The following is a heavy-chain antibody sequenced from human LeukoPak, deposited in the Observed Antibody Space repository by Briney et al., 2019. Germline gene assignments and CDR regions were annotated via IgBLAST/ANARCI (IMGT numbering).Heavy chain of an antibody. CDR2: ISSSGDTI. D-gene: IGHD2-15*01. CDR3: ARAVYCTGGSCHIYAFDI. V-gene: IGHV3-11*01. J-gene: IGHJ3*02. CDR1: GFTFSDYY. Sequence: GGSLRLSCAASGFTFSDYYMSWIRQAPGKGLEWVSYISSSGDTIFYADSVKGRFTISRDNAKNSLHLQVNSLRAEDTAVYYCARAVYCTGGSCHIYAFDIWGQGTMVTVSS.